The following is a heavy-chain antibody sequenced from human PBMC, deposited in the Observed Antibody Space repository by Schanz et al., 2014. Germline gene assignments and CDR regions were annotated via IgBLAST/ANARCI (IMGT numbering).Heavy chain of an antibody. J-gene: IGHJ6*02. CDR2: IRGSGGST. V-gene: IGHV3-23*04. CDR3: AKVWKDHRIAGRPGWSDGMDV. Sequence: EVQLVESGGGLVQPGGSLRLSCAASGFTFSVYWMHWVRQPPGKGLEWVSCIRGSGGSTLYADSVQGRFTISRDDSKNMLYLQMNSLRAEDTAVYYCAKVWKDHRIAGRPGWSDGMDVWGQGTTVTVSS. CDR1: GFTFSVYW. D-gene: IGHD6-6*01.